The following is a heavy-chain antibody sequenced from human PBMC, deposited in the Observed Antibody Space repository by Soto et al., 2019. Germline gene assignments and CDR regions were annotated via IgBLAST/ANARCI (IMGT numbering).Heavy chain of an antibody. V-gene: IGHV1-69*13. J-gene: IGHJ5*02. D-gene: IGHD2-8*01. CDR3: AKEGIVLMVYDDWFDP. CDR2: IIPVFGTA. Sequence: ASVKVSCKASGGSFSSYAISWVRQAPGQGLEWMGGIIPVFGTANYAQKFQGRVTITADESTSTAYMELSSLRSEDTAVYYCAKEGIVLMVYDDWFDPWGQGTLVTVSS. CDR1: GGSFSSYA.